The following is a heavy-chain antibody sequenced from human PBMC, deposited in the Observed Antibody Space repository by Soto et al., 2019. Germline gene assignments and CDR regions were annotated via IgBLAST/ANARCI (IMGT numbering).Heavy chain of an antibody. CDR3: AKGGIRARIAVAGYILDY. CDR1: GFTFRGYA. CDR2: ISGSGGST. Sequence: GGAQGLSCSATGFTFRGYAMSWVRQAPCKGLEWVSAISGSGGSTYYADSVKGRFTISRDNSKNTLYLQMNSLRAEDTAVYYCAKGGIRARIAVAGYILDYWGQGTLVTVSS. V-gene: IGHV3-23*01. D-gene: IGHD6-19*01. J-gene: IGHJ4*02.